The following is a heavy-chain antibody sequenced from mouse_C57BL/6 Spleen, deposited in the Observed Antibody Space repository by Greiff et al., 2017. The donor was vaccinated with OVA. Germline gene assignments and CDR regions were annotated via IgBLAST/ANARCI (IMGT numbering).Heavy chain of an antibody. CDR2: IYPSDSET. CDR3: ARDSSGYVGYAMDY. J-gene: IGHJ4*01. Sequence: VQLQQPGAELVRPGSSVKLSCKASGYTFTSYWMDWVKQRPGQGLEWIGNIYPSDSETHYNQKFKDKATLTVDKSSSTAYMQLSSLTSEDSAVYYCARDSSGYVGYAMDYWGQGTSVTVSS. V-gene: IGHV1-61*01. CDR1: GYTFTSYW. D-gene: IGHD3-2*02.